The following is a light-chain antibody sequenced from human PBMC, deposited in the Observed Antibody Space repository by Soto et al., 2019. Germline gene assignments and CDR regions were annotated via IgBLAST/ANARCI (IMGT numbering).Light chain of an antibody. J-gene: IGLJ2*01. CDR2: EVT. CDR3: SSYTSSTTLDVV. V-gene: IGLV2-14*01. Sequence: QSVLTQPASVSGSPGQSITISCAGTLSDVGGHNYVSWYQQHPGTAPKLMIYEVTNRPSGVSNRFSGSKSGNTASLTISGRQAEDEADYYCSSYTSSTTLDVVFGGGTKVTVL. CDR1: LSDVGGHNY.